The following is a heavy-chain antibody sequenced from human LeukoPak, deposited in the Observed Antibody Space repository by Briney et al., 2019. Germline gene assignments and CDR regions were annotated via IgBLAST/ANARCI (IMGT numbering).Heavy chain of an antibody. D-gene: IGHD4-17*01. V-gene: IGHV4-39*07. J-gene: IGHJ4*02. CDR2: IYYSGST. CDR3: ARDDYGDFDY. CDR1: GGSISSSSYY. Sequence: PSETLSLTCTVSGGSISSSSYYWGWIRQPPGKGLEWIGSIYYSGSTYYNPSLKSRVTISVDTSKNQFSLKLSSVTAAGTAVYYCARDDYGDFDYWGQGTLVTVSS.